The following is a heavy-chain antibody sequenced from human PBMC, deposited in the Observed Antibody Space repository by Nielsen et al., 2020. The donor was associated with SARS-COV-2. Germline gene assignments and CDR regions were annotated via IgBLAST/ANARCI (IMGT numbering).Heavy chain of an antibody. Sequence: SETLSLTCTVSGGSISSSSYYWGWIRQPPGKGLEWIGSIYYSGSTYYNPSLKSRVTISVDTSKNHFSLKLSSVTAADTAVYYCARRPAWFDPWGQGTLVTAPQ. J-gene: IGHJ5*02. CDR3: ARRPAWFDP. CDR1: GGSISSSSYY. V-gene: IGHV4-39*02. CDR2: IYYSGST.